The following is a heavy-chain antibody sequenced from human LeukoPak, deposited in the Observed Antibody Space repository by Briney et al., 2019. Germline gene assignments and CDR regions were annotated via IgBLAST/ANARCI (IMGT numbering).Heavy chain of an antibody. Sequence: ASVKVSCKASGYTFTSNYIHWVRQAPGQGLEWMGMIYPRDGSTSYAQKFQGRVTVTRDTSTSTVHMELSGLRSEDTAVYYCASVLMYYYGSARLVNYYYYGMDVWGQGTTVTVSS. CDR2: IYPRDGST. J-gene: IGHJ6*02. CDR3: ASVLMYYYGSARLVNYYYYGMDV. V-gene: IGHV1-46*01. CDR1: GYTFTSNY. D-gene: IGHD3-10*01.